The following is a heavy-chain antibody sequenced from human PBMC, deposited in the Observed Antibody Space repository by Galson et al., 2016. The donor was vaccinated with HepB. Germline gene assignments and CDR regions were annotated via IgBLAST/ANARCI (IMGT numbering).Heavy chain of an antibody. V-gene: IGHV3-23*01. D-gene: IGHD4-17*01. CDR3: ARAAGDYGNDGFPNFDY. J-gene: IGHJ4*02. CDR1: GFTFSSYA. CDR2: ISGSGGST. Sequence: SLRLSCAASGFTFSSYAMSWVRQAPGKGLEWVSAISGSGGSTYYADSVKGRFTISRDNSKNTLYLQMNSLRAEDTAVYFCARAAGDYGNDGFPNFDYWGQETLVTVSS.